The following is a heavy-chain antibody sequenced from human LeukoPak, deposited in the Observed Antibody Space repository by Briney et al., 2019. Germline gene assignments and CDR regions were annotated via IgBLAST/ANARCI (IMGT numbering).Heavy chain of an antibody. Sequence: SETLSLTCAVYGGSFSGYYWSWIRQPPGKGLEWIGEINHSGSTNYNPSLRSRVTISVDTSKNQFSLKLSSVTAADTAVYYCARSTLDCSSTSCYMIWFDPWGQGTLVTVSS. CDR2: INHSGST. CDR1: GGSFSGYY. J-gene: IGHJ5*02. V-gene: IGHV4-34*01. D-gene: IGHD2-2*02. CDR3: ARSTLDCSSTSCYMIWFDP.